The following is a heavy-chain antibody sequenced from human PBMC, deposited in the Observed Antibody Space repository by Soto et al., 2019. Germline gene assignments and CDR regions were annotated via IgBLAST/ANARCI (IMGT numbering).Heavy chain of an antibody. Sequence: GVSLRLSCAASGFTVSSNYMSWVRQAPGKGLEWVSVIYSGGSTYYADSVKGRFTISRDNSKNTLYLQMNSLRAEDTAVYYCARDYSSSTDAFDIWGQGTMVTVSS. V-gene: IGHV3-53*01. J-gene: IGHJ3*02. CDR2: IYSGGST. CDR3: ARDYSSSTDAFDI. D-gene: IGHD6-13*01. CDR1: GFTVSSNY.